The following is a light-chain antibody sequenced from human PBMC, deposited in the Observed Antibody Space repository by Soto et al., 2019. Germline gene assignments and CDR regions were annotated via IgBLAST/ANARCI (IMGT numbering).Light chain of an antibody. CDR1: QTVSNNY. CDR3: QQYVRSPWT. Sequence: ETLLTQSPWSLSLSLVYIATLSFMASQTVSNNYLAWYQQKPGQAPRLLIYGASSRATGIPDRFSGSGSGTDFTLAISRLEPEDFAVYYCQQYVRSPWTFGRGTKVDIK. V-gene: IGKV3-20*01. CDR2: GAS. J-gene: IGKJ1*01.